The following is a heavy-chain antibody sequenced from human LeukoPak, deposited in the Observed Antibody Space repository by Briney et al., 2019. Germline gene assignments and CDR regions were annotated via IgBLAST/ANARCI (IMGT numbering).Heavy chain of an antibody. CDR3: ARVEYYYDSSGYDAFDI. Sequence: ASVKVSCKASGYTFTSYGISWVRQAPGQGLEWMGWISAYNGNTNYAQKFQGRVTITADKSTSTAYMELSSLRSEDTAVYYCARVEYYYDSSGYDAFDIWGQGTMVTVSS. J-gene: IGHJ3*02. V-gene: IGHV1-18*01. D-gene: IGHD3-22*01. CDR2: ISAYNGNT. CDR1: GYTFTSYG.